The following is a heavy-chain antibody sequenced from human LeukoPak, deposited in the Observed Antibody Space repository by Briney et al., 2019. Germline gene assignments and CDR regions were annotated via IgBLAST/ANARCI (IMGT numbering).Heavy chain of an antibody. CDR1: GFTFSSYS. CDR3: ARDTYGSGIDY. CDR2: ISSSSSYI. J-gene: IGHJ4*02. V-gene: IGHV3-21*01. Sequence: GGSLRLSCAASGFTFSSYSMNWVRQAPGKVLEWVSSISSSSSYIYYADSVKGRFTISRDNAKNSLYLQMNSLRAEDTAVYYCARDTYGSGIDYWGQGTLVTVSS. D-gene: IGHD3-10*01.